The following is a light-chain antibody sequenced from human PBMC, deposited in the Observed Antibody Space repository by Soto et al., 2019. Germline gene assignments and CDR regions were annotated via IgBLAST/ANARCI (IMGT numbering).Light chain of an antibody. CDR2: KAP. CDR3: QHYNSYSEA. Sequence: DIQMTQSPSTLSGSVGDRVTITCRARQTISSWLAWYQKQPGKPPTLLIYKAPHLKSGVPSRLSGIESGTEFTITISSLQPDDFTTYSSQHYNSYSEASGQ. V-gene: IGKV1-5*03. J-gene: IGKJ1*01. CDR1: QTISSW.